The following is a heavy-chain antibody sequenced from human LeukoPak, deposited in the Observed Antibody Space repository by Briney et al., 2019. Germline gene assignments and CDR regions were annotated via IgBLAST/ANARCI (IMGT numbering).Heavy chain of an antibody. D-gene: IGHD3-22*01. Sequence: GGSLRLSCAASGFTFEDYARHWVRQAPGKGQEGVGSISWNSGSIGYADSVKGRFTISRDNAKHSLYLQMNSLRAEDTAFYYCAKDRYSSGYYYLDYWGQGTLVTVSS. J-gene: IGHJ4*02. CDR3: AKDRYSSGYYYLDY. CDR1: GFTFEDYA. V-gene: IGHV3-9*01. CDR2: ISWNSGSI.